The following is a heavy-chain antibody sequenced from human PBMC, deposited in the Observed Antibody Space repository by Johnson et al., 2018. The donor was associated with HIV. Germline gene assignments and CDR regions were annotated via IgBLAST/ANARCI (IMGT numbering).Heavy chain of an antibody. CDR3: ASLGLDLLVKAPLSVVFDAFDI. J-gene: IGHJ3*02. Sequence: QVQLVESGGSVVQPGRSLRLSCAASGFTFSGYAINWVRQAPGKGLEWVAVISYDGSNEYYADSVKGRFTISRDNSKNTLYLQMNSLRAEDPAVYYCASLGLDLLVKAPLSVVFDAFDIWGQGTMVTVSS. D-gene: IGHD3-16*01. CDR2: ISYDGSNE. V-gene: IGHV3-30-3*01. CDR1: GFTFSGYA.